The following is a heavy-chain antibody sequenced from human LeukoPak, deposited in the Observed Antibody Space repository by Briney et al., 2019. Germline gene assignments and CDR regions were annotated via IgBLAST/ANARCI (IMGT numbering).Heavy chain of an antibody. Sequence: PGGSLRLSCAAPGFSFSSNWMGWVRQAPGKGLEWVAHIKRDGSRKYYLDSVKGRFTISRDNSKNTLYLQMNSLRAEDTAVYYCAKDDGGYWGQGTLVTVSS. D-gene: IGHD3-10*01. CDR3: AKDDGGY. V-gene: IGHV3-7*01. CDR2: IKRDGSRK. CDR1: GFSFSSNW. J-gene: IGHJ4*02.